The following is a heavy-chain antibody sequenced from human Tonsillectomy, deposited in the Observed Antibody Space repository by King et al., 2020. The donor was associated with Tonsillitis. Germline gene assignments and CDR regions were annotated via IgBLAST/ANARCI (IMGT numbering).Heavy chain of an antibody. D-gene: IGHD3-10*01. Sequence: VQLVESGGGLVQPGGSLRLSCAASGFTFSAYWMTWVRQAPGKGLEWVANIKQDGSEKYYVDSVKGRFTISRDNAKNSLSLQMNSLRDEETAVYYCAGHNSATYYYGSGSPFYYYGMDVWGQGTTVTVSS. CDR1: GFTFSAYW. J-gene: IGHJ6*02. CDR3: AGHNSATYYYGSGSPFYYYGMDV. V-gene: IGHV3-7*01. CDR2: IKQDGSEK.